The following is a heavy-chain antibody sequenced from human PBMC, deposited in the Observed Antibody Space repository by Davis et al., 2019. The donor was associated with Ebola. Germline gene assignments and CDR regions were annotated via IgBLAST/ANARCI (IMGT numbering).Heavy chain of an antibody. J-gene: IGHJ4*02. Sequence: ASVKVSCKASGYTFTGYYIHWVRQAPGQGLEWMGWINPNSGDTNYAQNLQGRVTMTTDTSTSTAYMELRSLRFDDTAVYYCARLVVVVDASYFDYWGQGILVTVSS. CDR1: GYTFTGYY. V-gene: IGHV1-2*02. D-gene: IGHD2-15*01. CDR3: ARLVVVVDASYFDY. CDR2: INPNSGDT.